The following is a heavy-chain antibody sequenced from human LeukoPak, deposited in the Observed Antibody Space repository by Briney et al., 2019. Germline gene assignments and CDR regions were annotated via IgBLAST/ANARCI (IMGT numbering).Heavy chain of an antibody. CDR2: IWYDGSNK. CDR1: GFIFNNYA. Sequence: PGGSLRLSCAASGFIFNNYAMSWVRQAPGKGLEWVAVIWYDGSNKYYADSVKGRFTISRDNSKNTLYLQMNSLRAEDTAVYYCARGVTTADYWGQGTLVTVSS. D-gene: IGHD4-11*01. CDR3: ARGVTTADY. V-gene: IGHV3-33*01. J-gene: IGHJ4*02.